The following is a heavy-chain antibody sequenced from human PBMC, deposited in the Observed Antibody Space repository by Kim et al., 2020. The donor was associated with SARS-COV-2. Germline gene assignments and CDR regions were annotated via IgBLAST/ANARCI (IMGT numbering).Heavy chain of an antibody. CDR1: GIGFSNYW. D-gene: IGHD6-13*01. Sequence: GGSLRLSCVASGIGFSNYWMSWVRQAPGKGMEWVASMSEDASESYYVDSVKGRFTISRDNTKNSLYLQMNSLRAEDTAVYSCAWPLGAANWGQGTLVTVSP. CDR3: AWPLGAAN. J-gene: IGHJ4*02. V-gene: IGHV3-7*03. CDR2: MSEDASES.